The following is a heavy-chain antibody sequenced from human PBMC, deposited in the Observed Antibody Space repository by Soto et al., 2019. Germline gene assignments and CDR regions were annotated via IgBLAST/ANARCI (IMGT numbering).Heavy chain of an antibody. D-gene: IGHD1-1*01. CDR3: ARENCAVTDYYYYMDV. Sequence: SETLSLTCTVSGGSISSYYWSWIRQPPGKGLEWIGYIYYSGSTNYNPSLKSRVTISVDTSKNQFSLKLSSVTAADTAVYYCARENCAVTDYYYYMDVWGKGIAVTVAS. CDR1: GGSISSYY. V-gene: IGHV4-59*01. CDR2: IYYSGST. J-gene: IGHJ6*03.